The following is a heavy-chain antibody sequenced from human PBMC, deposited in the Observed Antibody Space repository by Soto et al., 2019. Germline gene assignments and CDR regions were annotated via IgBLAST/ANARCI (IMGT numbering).Heavy chain of an antibody. Sequence: PGGSLRLSCAVSGFTFTSYEMNWVRQTPGKGLEWLSYISGSGYIIYYSDSVKGRFTVSRDNAKNSLYLQMNSLRAEDTAVYYCARAPRYCTNGVCYSFSDYWGQGTPVTVSS. J-gene: IGHJ4*02. CDR1: GFTFTSYE. CDR2: ISGSGYII. D-gene: IGHD2-8*01. V-gene: IGHV3-48*03. CDR3: ARAPRYCTNGVCYSFSDY.